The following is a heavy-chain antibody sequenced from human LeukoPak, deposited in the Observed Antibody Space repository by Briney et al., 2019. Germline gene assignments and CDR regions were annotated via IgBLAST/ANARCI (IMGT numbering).Heavy chain of an antibody. J-gene: IGHJ4*02. V-gene: IGHV5-10-1*01. CDR3: ARGDILTGYYWVY. D-gene: IGHD3-9*01. CDR1: GYSFTSYW. Sequence: GESLRISCKGSGYSFTSYWISLVRQMPGKGLEWMGRVDPSDSYTNYSPSFQGHVTISADKSISTAYLWWNSLKASDTAMYYCARGDILTGYYWVYWGQGTLVTVSS. CDR2: VDPSDSYT.